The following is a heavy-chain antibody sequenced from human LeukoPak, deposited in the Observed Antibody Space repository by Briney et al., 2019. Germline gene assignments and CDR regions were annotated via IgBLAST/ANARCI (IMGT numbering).Heavy chain of an antibody. J-gene: IGHJ4*02. CDR1: GFTFSSYS. CDR3: ARVWSSGYTKDY. V-gene: IGHV3-48*04. Sequence: GGSLRLSCAASGFTFSSYSIDWVCQAPGKGLEWLSYISSSSSTIYYADSVKDRFTISRDNAKNSVYLQMNSLRAEDTAVYYCARVWSSGYTKDYWGQGTLVTVSS. D-gene: IGHD3-22*01. CDR2: ISSSSSTI.